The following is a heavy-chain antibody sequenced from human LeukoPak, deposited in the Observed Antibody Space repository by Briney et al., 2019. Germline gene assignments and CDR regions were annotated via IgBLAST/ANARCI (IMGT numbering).Heavy chain of an antibody. Sequence: SETLSLTCTVSGDFITAYYWSWIRQPPGKGLEWIGYVDHTGSTNFNPSLNGRVSISRDTSNNFFSLRLRSVTAADTAVYFCARGRVSSSTWYSTYYYFFYMDFWGKGTTVTVSS. CDR2: VDHTGST. D-gene: IGHD4-11*01. CDR1: GDFITAYY. J-gene: IGHJ6*03. CDR3: ARGRVSSSTWYSTYYYFFYMDF. V-gene: IGHV4-59*01.